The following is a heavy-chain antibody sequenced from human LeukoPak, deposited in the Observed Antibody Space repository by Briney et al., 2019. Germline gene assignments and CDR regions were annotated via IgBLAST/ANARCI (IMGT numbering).Heavy chain of an antibody. CDR3: ARHLQFSYYYYMDV. D-gene: IGHD4-11*01. CDR1: GFTFSDYY. Sequence: GSLRLSCAASGFTFSDYYMSWIRQPPGKGLEWIGSIYYNGTTYYNPSLKTRVTISVDTSQSQFSLRLSSVTAADASVYYCARHLQFSYYYYMDVWGKGTTVTVSS. CDR2: IYYNGTT. J-gene: IGHJ6*03. V-gene: IGHV4-39*01.